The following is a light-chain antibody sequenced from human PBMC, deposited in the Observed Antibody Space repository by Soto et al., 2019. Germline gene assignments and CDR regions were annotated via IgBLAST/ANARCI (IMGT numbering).Light chain of an antibody. V-gene: IGLV1-44*01. CDR1: SSNIGSNT. CDR2: SNH. Sequence: QSVLTQPPSASGTPGQRVTISCFGSSSNIGSNTLNWYQQLPGAATRLLIYSNHQRPSGVPDRFSGSTSGASGSLAISGLQSEDEADYYCSAWDDNLNGWLFGGGTQLTVL. J-gene: IGLJ3*02. CDR3: SAWDDNLNGWL.